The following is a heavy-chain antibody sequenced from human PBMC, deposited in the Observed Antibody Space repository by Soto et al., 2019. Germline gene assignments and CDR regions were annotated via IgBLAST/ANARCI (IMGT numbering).Heavy chain of an antibody. CDR1: GFTFSSYS. V-gene: IGHV3-48*01. CDR3: AREEGLLNWFDP. J-gene: IGHJ5*02. D-gene: IGHD1-26*01. CDR2: ISSSSSTI. Sequence: EVQLVESGGGLVQPGGSLRLSCAASGFTFSSYSMNWVRQAPGKGLEWVSYISSSSSTIYYADSVKGRFTISRDNAKNSLYLQKNSLRAEDTAVYYGAREEGLLNWFDPWGHVTLFTVSS.